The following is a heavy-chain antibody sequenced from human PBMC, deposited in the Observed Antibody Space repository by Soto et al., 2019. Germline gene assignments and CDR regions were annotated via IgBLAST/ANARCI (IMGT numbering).Heavy chain of an antibody. CDR1: GYTFTNYG. Sequence: QVQLLQSGAEVKKPGASVKVSCKASGYTFTNYGITWVRQAPGQGLEWMGWISAYNGDPHYTQRLQGRVTMTTDTSTSTAYMELRGLRSADTAVYYCARVRRLVGYFYSYMDVWGKGTTVTVSS. J-gene: IGHJ6*03. CDR3: ARVRRLVGYFYSYMDV. D-gene: IGHD6-6*01. CDR2: ISAYNGDP. V-gene: IGHV1-18*01.